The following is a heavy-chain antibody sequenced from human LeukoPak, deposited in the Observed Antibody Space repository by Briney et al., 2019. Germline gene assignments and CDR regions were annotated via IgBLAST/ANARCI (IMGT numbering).Heavy chain of an antibody. CDR2: IGGSGGGT. J-gene: IGHJ4*02. CDR1: GFTFSSYA. D-gene: IGHD3-10*01. CDR3: AKAMHYGAGSKFDY. V-gene: IGHV3-23*01. Sequence: PAGSLRLSCAASGFTFSSYAMTWVRQAPGTGLEWVSTIGGSGGGTYYADSVKGRFAIARDNSKSTLYLQMNSLRVEDTAVYYCAKAMHYGAGSKFDYWGQGTLVTVSS.